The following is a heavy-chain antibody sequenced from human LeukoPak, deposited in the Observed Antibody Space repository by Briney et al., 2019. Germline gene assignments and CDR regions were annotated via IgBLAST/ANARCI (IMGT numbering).Heavy chain of an antibody. J-gene: IGHJ4*02. CDR1: GGSISSYY. CDR3: ARDGGLLHLTSYFDY. D-gene: IGHD1-26*01. V-gene: IGHV4-4*07. CDR2: IYTSGST. Sequence: SETLSLTCTVSGGSISSYYWSWIRQPAGKGLEWIGRIYTSGSTNYNPSLKSRVTMSVDTSKNQFSLKLSSVTAADTAVYYCARDGGLLHLTSYFDYWGQGNLVTVSS.